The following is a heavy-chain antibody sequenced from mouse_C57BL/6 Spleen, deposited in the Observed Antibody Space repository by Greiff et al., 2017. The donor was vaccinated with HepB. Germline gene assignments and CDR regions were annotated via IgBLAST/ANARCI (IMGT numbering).Heavy chain of an antibody. D-gene: IGHD1-1*01. CDR1: GYSITSGYD. Sequence: VQLKESGPGMVKPSQSLSLTCTVTGYSITSGYDWHWIRHFPGNKLEWMGYISYSGSTNYNPSLKSRISITHDTSKNHFFLKLNSVTTEDTATYYCARRDLLGFAYWGQGTLVTVSA. J-gene: IGHJ3*01. CDR3: ARRDLLGFAY. CDR2: ISYSGST. V-gene: IGHV3-1*01.